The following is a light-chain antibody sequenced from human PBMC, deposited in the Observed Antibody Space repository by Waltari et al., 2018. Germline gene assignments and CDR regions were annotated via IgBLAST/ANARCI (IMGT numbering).Light chain of an antibody. V-gene: IGLV2-23*02. CDR3: CSYAGSAISV. CDR2: DVN. J-gene: IGLJ3*02. Sequence: QSALTQTATVSGSPGQSNTIPCTGTSSDIGTYNLVSWYQQHPGKAPTLIIYDVNKRPSGVSNRFSGSKSGNTASLTISGLQAADEADYYCCSYAGSAISVFGGGTKVTVL. CDR1: SSDIGTYNL.